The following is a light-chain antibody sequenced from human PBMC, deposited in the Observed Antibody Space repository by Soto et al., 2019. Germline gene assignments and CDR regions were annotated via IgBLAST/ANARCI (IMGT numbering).Light chain of an antibody. CDR2: DVS. V-gene: IGLV2-14*03. Sequence: QSVLTQPASVSGSPGQSITISCTGTSSDVGGYNYVSWYQQHPAKAPKVMIYDVSNRPSGVSNRFSGSKSGNTASLIISGLQAEDEADYYCYSYTSSSTYVFGTGTQLTVL. J-gene: IGLJ1*01. CDR1: SSDVGGYNY. CDR3: YSYTSSSTYV.